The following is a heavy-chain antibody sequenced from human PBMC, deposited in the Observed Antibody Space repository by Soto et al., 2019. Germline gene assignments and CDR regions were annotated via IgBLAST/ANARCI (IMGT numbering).Heavy chain of an antibody. CDR2: ISYDGSNK. J-gene: IGHJ4*02. CDR1: GFTFSSYA. CDR3: ARPDY. Sequence: QVQLVESGGGVVQPGRSLRLSCAASGFTFSSYAMHWVRQAPGKGLEWVAVISYDGSNKYYADSVKGRFTISRDNSKNTLYLKMNSLRAEDTAVYYCARPDYWGQGTLVTVSS. V-gene: IGHV3-30-3*01.